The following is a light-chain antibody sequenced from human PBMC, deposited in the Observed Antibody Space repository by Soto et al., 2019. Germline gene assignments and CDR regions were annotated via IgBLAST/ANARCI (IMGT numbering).Light chain of an antibody. Sequence: IKMPHPPSPLPAFVGARVPITSRASQSISSWLAWYQQKPGKAPKLLIYDGSSFESGVPSRFSGSGSGTEFTLTISSLQPDDSATYYCQHYKTYSRTFGQGTKVDIK. CDR3: QHYKTYSRT. CDR2: DGS. CDR1: QSISSW. J-gene: IGKJ1*01. V-gene: IGKV1-5*01.